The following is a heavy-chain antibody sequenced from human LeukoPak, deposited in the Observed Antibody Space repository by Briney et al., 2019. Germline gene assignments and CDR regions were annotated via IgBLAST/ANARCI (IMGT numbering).Heavy chain of an antibody. D-gene: IGHD6-13*01. CDR1: GGSISSTNW. CDR2: IYHSGST. CDR3: ARRPQDSSSWYVFDY. J-gene: IGHJ4*02. V-gene: IGHV4-4*03. Sequence: PPGTLSLTCAVSGGSISSTNWWSWVRQPPGKGLEWIGEIYHSGSTNYNPSLKTRVTISVDKSKNQFSLKLSSLTAADTAVYYCARRPQDSSSWYVFDYWGQGTLVTVSS.